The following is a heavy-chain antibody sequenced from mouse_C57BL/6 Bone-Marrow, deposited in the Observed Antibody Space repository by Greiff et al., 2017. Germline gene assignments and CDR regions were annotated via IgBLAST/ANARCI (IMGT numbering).Heavy chain of an antibody. CDR2: IYPGSGST. Sequence: VQLQQSGAELVKPGASVKMSCKASGYTFTSYWITWVKQRPGQGLEWIGDIYPGSGSTNYNEKFKSKATLTVDTSSSTAYMQLSSLTSEDSAVYYGAREDYYGNPYYCDYWGQGTTLTVSS. CDR1: GYTFTSYW. J-gene: IGHJ2*01. CDR3: AREDYYGNPYYCDY. D-gene: IGHD2-1*01. V-gene: IGHV1-55*01.